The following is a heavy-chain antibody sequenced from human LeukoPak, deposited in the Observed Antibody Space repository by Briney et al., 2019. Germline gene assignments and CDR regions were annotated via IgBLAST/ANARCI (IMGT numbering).Heavy chain of an antibody. D-gene: IGHD3-22*01. CDR1: GFTFSSYG. CDR2: IRYDASTK. J-gene: IGHJ4*02. Sequence: PGGSLRLSCAASGFTFSSYGMHWVRQAPGKGLEWVAFIRYDASTKYYADSVKGRFTISRDNSKNTLYLQMNSLRAEDTAVYYCAKDRFGRRGDSSAYYLDYWGQGTLVTVSP. V-gene: IGHV3-30*02. CDR3: AKDRFGRRGDSSAYYLDY.